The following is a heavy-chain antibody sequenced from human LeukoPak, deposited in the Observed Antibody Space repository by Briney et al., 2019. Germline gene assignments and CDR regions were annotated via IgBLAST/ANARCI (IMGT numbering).Heavy chain of an antibody. J-gene: IGHJ4*02. CDR3: ARDNSSGWYEGPFDY. V-gene: IGHV4-4*07. CDR1: GGSISSYY. CDR2: IYTSGST. Sequence: SETLSLTCTVSGGSISSYYWSWIRQPAGKGLEWIGRIYTSGSTNYNPSLKSRVTMSVDTSKNQFSLKLRSVTAADTAVYYCARDNSSGWYEGPFDYWGQGTLVTVSS. D-gene: IGHD6-19*01.